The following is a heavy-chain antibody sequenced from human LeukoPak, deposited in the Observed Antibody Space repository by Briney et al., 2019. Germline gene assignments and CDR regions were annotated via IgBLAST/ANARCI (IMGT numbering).Heavy chain of an antibody. CDR3: ARDSNEHTGV. D-gene: IGHD1-14*01. J-gene: IGHJ4*02. CDR1: GGSISSGGYY. V-gene: IGHV4-31*03. CDR2: IYYSGST. Sequence: SETLSLTCTVSGGSISSGGYYWSWIRQHPGKGLEWIGYIYYSGSTYYNPSLKSRVTISVDTSKNQFSLKLSSVIAADTAVYYCARDSNEHTGVWGQGTLVTVSS.